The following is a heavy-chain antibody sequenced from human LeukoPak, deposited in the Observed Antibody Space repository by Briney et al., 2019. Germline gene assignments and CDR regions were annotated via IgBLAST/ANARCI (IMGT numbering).Heavy chain of an antibody. Sequence: ASVTVSCKASGYTFTSYGISWVRQAPGQGLEWMGWISAYNGNTNYAQKLQGRVTMTTDTSTSTAYMELRSLRSDDTAVYYCASSEDTAMVNPFDYWGQGTLVTVSS. D-gene: IGHD5-18*01. CDR1: GYTFTSYG. CDR3: ASSEDTAMVNPFDY. CDR2: ISAYNGNT. J-gene: IGHJ4*02. V-gene: IGHV1-18*01.